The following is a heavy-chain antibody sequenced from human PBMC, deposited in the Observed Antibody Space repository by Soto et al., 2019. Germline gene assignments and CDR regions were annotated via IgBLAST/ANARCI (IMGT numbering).Heavy chain of an antibody. J-gene: IGHJ6*02. V-gene: IGHV4-30-4*01. CDR2: VHYSGSV. Sequence: QVQLQQSGPGLVKPSQTLSLTCTVSGGSISFDHYHWTRICQPPGQGLEWLGYVHYSGSVLYNPSLKSRVSLSVDTSKNQFSLKPSSVTAADTAVYVCAREDDVVDRDYYGLDVWGQGTTVTVSS. CDR3: AREDDVVDRDYYGLDV. CDR1: GGSISFDHYH. D-gene: IGHD1-1*01.